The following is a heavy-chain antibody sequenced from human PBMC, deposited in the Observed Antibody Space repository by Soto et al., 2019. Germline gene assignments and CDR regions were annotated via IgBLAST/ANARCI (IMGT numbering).Heavy chain of an antibody. V-gene: IGHV3-30*18. CDR1: GFTFSSYG. CDR2: ISYDGSNK. J-gene: IGHJ4*02. Sequence: QVQLVESGGGVVQPGRSLRLSCAASGFTFSSYGMHWVRQAPGKGLEWVAVISYDGSNKYYADSVKGRFTISRDNSKNTLYLQMNSLRAEDTAVYYCAKAPQTTVDFFYFDYWGQGTLVTVSS. D-gene: IGHD4-4*01. CDR3: AKAPQTTVDFFYFDY.